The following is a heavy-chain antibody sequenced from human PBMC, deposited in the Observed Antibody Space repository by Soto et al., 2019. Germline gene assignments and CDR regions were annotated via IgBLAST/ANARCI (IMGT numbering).Heavy chain of an antibody. D-gene: IGHD4-4*01. V-gene: IGHV5-51*01. J-gene: IGHJ6*02. Sequence: PGESLKISCKGSGYTFTDYWIGWVRQLPGKGLEWMGIIYPGDYDTRYSPSFQGHVTITVDKSTSTAYLQWNTLKASDTAMYYCAIHISNFRYYYYAMHVWGQGTTVTVSS. CDR3: AIHISNFRYYYYAMHV. CDR2: IYPGDYDT. CDR1: GYTFTDYW.